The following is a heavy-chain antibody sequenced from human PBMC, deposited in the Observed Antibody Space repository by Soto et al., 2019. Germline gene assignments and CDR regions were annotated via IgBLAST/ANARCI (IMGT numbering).Heavy chain of an antibody. Sequence: QVQLVQSGAEVKKPGSSVKVSCKASGDTFISYAINWVRQAPGQGLEWMGGIIPMFGTANYAQKFKGRVTITAGESTSTVYMELISLRSDDTAVYYCARVGPAHYYDSSGYYSPLDYWGQGTLVTVSS. J-gene: IGHJ4*02. V-gene: IGHV1-69*01. CDR2: IIPMFGTA. D-gene: IGHD3-22*01. CDR3: ARVGPAHYYDSSGYYSPLDY. CDR1: GDTFISYA.